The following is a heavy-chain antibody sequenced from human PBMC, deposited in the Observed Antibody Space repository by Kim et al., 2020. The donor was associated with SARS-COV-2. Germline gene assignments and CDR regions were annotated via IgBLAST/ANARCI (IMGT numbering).Heavy chain of an antibody. CDR1: GESFSGYY. J-gene: IGHJ4*02. D-gene: IGHD6-13*01. V-gene: IGHV4-34*01. CDR3: ARKRRDSSSWHNFDY. CDR2: INHSGST. Sequence: SETLSLTCAVYGESFSGYYWSWIRQPPGKGLEWIGEINHSGSTNYNPSLKSRVTISVDTSKNQFSLKLSSVTAADTAVYYCARKRRDSSSWHNFDYWGQG.